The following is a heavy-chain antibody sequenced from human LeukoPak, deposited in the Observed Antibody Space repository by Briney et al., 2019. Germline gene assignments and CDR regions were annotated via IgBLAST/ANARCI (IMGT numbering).Heavy chain of an antibody. CDR3: ARGGTIPRYFDCLPIGYYYGMDV. J-gene: IGHJ6*02. D-gene: IGHD3-9*01. Sequence: ASVKVSCKASGYTFTRYDINWVRQATGQGLEWMGWMNPNRGNTGYAQKFQGRVTMTRNTTISTAYMELSSLRSEDTAVYYCARGGTIPRYFDCLPIGYYYGMDVWGQGTTVTVSS. V-gene: IGHV1-8*01. CDR2: MNPNRGNT. CDR1: GYTFTRYD.